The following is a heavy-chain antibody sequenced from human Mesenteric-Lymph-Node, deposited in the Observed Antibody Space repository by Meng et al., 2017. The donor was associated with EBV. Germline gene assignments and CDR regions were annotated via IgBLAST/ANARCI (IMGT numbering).Heavy chain of an antibody. J-gene: IGHJ4*02. CDR1: GGSISTYNW. V-gene: IGHV4-4*02. Sequence: QVQLQESGPGLVKPSGTLSLTCAVSGGSISTYNWWSWVRQPPGKGLEWIGEIYHSGSANYNPSLRSRVTMSVDKSKNQFSLKLTSVTAADTAVYYCARGTNYDLFSDYHFFDHWGPGVLVTVSS. D-gene: IGHD3-3*01. CDR3: ARGTNYDLFSDYHFFDH. CDR2: IYHSGSA.